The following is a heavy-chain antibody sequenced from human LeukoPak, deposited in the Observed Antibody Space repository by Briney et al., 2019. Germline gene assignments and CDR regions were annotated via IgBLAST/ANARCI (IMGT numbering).Heavy chain of an antibody. CDR3: ARDSDYCSSTSCWLDP. D-gene: IGHD2-2*01. Sequence: SVKVSCKASGGTFSSYAISWVRQAPGQGLEWMGGIIPIFGTANYAQKFQGRVTITADESTSTAYMELSSLRSEDTAVYYCARDSDYCSSTSCWLDPWGQGTLVTVSS. CDR2: IIPIFGTA. V-gene: IGHV1-69*01. CDR1: GGTFSSYA. J-gene: IGHJ5*02.